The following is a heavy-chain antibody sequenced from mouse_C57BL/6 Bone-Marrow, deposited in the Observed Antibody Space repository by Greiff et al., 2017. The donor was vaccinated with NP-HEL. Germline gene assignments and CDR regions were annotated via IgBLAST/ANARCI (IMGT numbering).Heavy chain of an antibody. CDR2: ISSGGSYT. CDR1: GFTFSSYG. J-gene: IGHJ1*03. V-gene: IGHV5-6*01. CDR3: ATYCSIWYFDF. Sequence: EVMLVESGGDLVKPGGSLKLSCAASGFTFSSYGMSWVRQTPDKRLEWVATISSGGSYTYYPDSVKGRFTISRDNTKNTLYLQMSILKTDDTAMYYCATYCSIWYFDFWGTGTTLTVSS. D-gene: IGHD2-5*01.